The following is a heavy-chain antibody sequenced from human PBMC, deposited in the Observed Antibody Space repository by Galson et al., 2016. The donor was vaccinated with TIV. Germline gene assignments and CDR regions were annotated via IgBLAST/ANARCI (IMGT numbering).Heavy chain of an antibody. CDR3: ARGRYLLTHYYGSWRDFDY. D-gene: IGHD3-10*01. CDR1: GGSFSNYY. Sequence: SETLSLTCAVYGGSFSNYYWNWIRHSPGKGLEWIGEINDSGSTKYNPSLKSRVSISVDTSKNQFSLRLTSVNAADTAVYYCARGRYLLTHYYGSWRDFDYWSQGTLVTVSS. J-gene: IGHJ4*02. V-gene: IGHV4-34*01. CDR2: INDSGST.